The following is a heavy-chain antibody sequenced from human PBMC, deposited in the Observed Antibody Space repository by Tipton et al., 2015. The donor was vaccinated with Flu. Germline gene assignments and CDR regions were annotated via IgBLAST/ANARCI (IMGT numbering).Heavy chain of an antibody. V-gene: IGHV3-49*03. Sequence: SLRLSCTTSGISFGNFAVSWFRQAPGKGLEWLGFIRSKTYGGTIEYAASVRGRFTISRDDSKNIGYLEMNSLKTEDTALYYCHVYQSLYWGQGTLVTVSS. CDR1: GISFGNFA. CDR2: IRSKTYGGTI. CDR3: HVYQSLY. J-gene: IGHJ4*02. D-gene: IGHD2-2*01.